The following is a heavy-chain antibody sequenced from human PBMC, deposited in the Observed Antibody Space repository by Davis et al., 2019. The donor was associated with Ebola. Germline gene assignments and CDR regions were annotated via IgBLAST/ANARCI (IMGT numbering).Heavy chain of an antibody. D-gene: IGHD4-11*01. CDR1: GYTFPDYN. J-gene: IGHJ4*02. CDR2: VILKSGAT. V-gene: IGHV1-2*06. CDR3: ARGHNYAHEY. Sequence: ASVKVSCKASGYTFPDYNIHWMRQAPGQGLEWLGRVILKSGATNYAQKFQGRVTMTRDTSISTVYMELSSLRYGDTADYYCARGHNYAHEYWGQGTLVTVSS.